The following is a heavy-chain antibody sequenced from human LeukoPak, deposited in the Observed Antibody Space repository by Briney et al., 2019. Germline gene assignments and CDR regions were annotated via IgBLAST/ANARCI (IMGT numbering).Heavy chain of an antibody. CDR3: ARSSSYYGSGSYYLGY. CDR1: GGSISSYY. D-gene: IGHD3-10*01. J-gene: IGHJ4*02. CDR2: IYYSGST. Sequence: TSETLSLTCTVSGGSISSYYWSWIRQPPGKGLEWIGYIYYSGSTNYNPSLKSRVTISVDTSKNQFSLKLSSVTAADTAVYYCARSSSYYGSGSYYLGYWGQGTLVTVSS. V-gene: IGHV4-59*12.